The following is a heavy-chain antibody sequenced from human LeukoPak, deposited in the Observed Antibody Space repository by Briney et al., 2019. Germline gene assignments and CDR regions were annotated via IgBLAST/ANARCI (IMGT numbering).Heavy chain of an antibody. J-gene: IGHJ4*02. CDR3: ARAAGATKDPLDY. CDR1: GGSISNYY. D-gene: IGHD1-26*01. V-gene: IGHV4-59*08. CDR2: IYYSGST. Sequence: ASETLSLTCAVSGGSISNYYWSWIRQPPGKGLEWMGYIYYSGSTNYNPSLKSRVTISVDTSKNQFSLKLSSVTAADTAVYYCARAAGATKDPLDYWGQGTLVTVSS.